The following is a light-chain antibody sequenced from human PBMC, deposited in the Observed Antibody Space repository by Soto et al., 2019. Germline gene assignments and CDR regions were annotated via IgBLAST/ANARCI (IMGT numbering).Light chain of an antibody. J-gene: IGLJ1*01. CDR3: TSYTSSSTFV. V-gene: IGLV2-18*02. CDR1: SSDVGSYNR. Sequence: QSALTQPPSVSGSPGQSVTISCTGTSSDVGSYNRVSWYQQPPGTAPKLMIYEVSNRPSGVSDRFSGSKSGNTASLTISGLQAEDEVDYYCTSYTSSSTFVFGTGTKVTVL. CDR2: EVS.